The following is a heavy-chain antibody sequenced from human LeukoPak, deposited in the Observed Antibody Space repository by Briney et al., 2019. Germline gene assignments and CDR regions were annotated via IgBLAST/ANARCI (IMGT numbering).Heavy chain of an antibody. CDR1: GFTLSSYA. V-gene: IGHV3-11*01. Sequence: GGSLRLSCAASGFTLSSYAMSWIRQAPGKGLEWVSYISSSGSTIYYADSVKGRFTISRDNAKNSLYLQMNSLRVEDTAVYYCARENYYGSGSSPGEFDYWGQGTLVTVSS. CDR3: ARENYYGSGSSPGEFDY. CDR2: ISSSGSTI. J-gene: IGHJ4*02. D-gene: IGHD3-10*01.